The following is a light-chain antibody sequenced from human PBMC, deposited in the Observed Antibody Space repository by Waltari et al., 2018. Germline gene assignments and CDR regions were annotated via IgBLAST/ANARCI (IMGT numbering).Light chain of an antibody. CDR3: ASWDDSLSGWV. V-gene: IGLV1-44*01. CDR1: SSNIGRNI. CDR2: GNN. J-gene: IGLJ3*02. Sequence: QAVLTQAPSASGTPGQRVTISCSGSSSNIGRNIVSWYQQRPGAAPKFLIHGNNQGPSRGPAGVSGSKSGTSSCLAIRGLQSEDEADYYCASWDDSLSGWVFGGGTKLTVL.